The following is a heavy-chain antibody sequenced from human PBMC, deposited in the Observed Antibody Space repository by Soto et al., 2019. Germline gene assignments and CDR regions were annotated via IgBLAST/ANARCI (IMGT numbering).Heavy chain of an antibody. Sequence: PGGSLRLSCAASGFTFSSYAMHWVRQAPGKGLEWVAVISYDGSNKYYADSVKGRFTISRDNPKNTLYLQMNSLRAEDTAVYYCARASSGYYYDYWGQGTLVTVSS. CDR1: GFTFSSYA. CDR3: ARASSGYYYDY. V-gene: IGHV3-30-3*01. D-gene: IGHD3-22*01. J-gene: IGHJ4*02. CDR2: ISYDGSNK.